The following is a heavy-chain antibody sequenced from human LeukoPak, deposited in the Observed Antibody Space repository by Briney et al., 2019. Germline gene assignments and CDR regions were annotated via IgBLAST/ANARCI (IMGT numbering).Heavy chain of an antibody. CDR1: GFTVSRNY. Sequence: GGSLRLSCAASGFTVSRNYMSWVRQAPGKGLEWVSVIYSGGRTYYADSVKGRFTISRDNAKNSLYLQMNSLRAEDTAVYYCARELVSYGDYKSYFDYWGQGTLVTVSS. J-gene: IGHJ4*02. D-gene: IGHD4-17*01. CDR3: ARELVSYGDYKSYFDY. V-gene: IGHV3-66*01. CDR2: IYSGGRT.